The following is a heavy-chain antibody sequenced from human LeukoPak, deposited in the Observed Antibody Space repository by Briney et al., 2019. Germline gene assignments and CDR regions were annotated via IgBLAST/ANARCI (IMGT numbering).Heavy chain of an antibody. CDR1: GYTFTSYG. CDR3: ARVPYDVLTGYSTYYFDY. J-gene: IGHJ4*02. D-gene: IGHD3-9*01. V-gene: IGHV1-18*04. Sequence: APVKASCKASGYTFTSYGISWVRQAPGQGLEWMGWISTYNGNTNYAQKLQGRVTMTTDTSTSTVYMELKSLRSDDTAVYYCARVPYDVLTGYSTYYFDYWGQGTLVTVSS. CDR2: ISTYNGNT.